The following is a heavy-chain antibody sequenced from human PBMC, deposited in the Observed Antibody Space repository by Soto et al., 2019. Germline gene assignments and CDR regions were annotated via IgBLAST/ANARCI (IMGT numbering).Heavy chain of an antibody. J-gene: IGHJ3*02. D-gene: IGHD1-26*01. Sequence: PGGSLRLSCAASGFTFSSYGMHWVRQAPGKGLEWVAVISYDGSNKYYADSVKGRFTISRDNSKNTLYLQMNSLRAEDTAVYYCAKDKGAGATGAFDIWGQGTMVTVSS. CDR1: GFTFSSYG. CDR2: ISYDGSNK. V-gene: IGHV3-30*18. CDR3: AKDKGAGATGAFDI.